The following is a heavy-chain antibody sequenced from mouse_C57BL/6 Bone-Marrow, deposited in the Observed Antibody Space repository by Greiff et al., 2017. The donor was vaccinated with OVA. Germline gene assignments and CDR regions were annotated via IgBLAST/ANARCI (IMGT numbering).Heavy chain of an antibody. Sequence: LQQSGAELVRPGSSVKLSCKDSSFAFMASAMHWVKQRPGHGLEWIGSFTMYSDATEYSENFKGKATLTANTSSSTAYMELSSFTSEDSAVYYCARGSYSKGFAYWGQGTLVTVSA. CDR3: ARGSYSKGFAY. CDR2: FTMYSDAT. CDR1: SFAFMASA. D-gene: IGHD2-5*01. V-gene: IGHV1-49*01. J-gene: IGHJ3*01.